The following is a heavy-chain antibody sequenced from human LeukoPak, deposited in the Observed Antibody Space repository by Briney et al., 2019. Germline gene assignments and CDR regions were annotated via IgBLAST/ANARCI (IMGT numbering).Heavy chain of an antibody. CDR3: ARDLRRLGESSVLYY. D-gene: IGHD3-16*01. CDR2: INPSGGSS. Sequence: ASVKVSCKASGYTFTSYQMHWVRQAPGQGLEWMGIINPSGGSSTYAQKFLGRVTMTRDTSTRTVYMELSSLRSDDTAVNYCARDLRRLGESSVLYYWGQGTLVTVSA. J-gene: IGHJ4*02. V-gene: IGHV1-46*01. CDR1: GYTFTSYQ.